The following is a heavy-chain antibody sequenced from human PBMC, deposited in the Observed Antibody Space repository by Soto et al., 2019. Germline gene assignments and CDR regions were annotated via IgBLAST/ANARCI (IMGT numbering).Heavy chain of an antibody. Sequence: GGSLRLSCATSGFIFSSYAMTWVRQGPGKGLEWVGRSRDKPQGYSTAYAASVKGRFTTSRDESKNSAYLQMNSLKTEDTAVYYCVRATYFSDSSGYTRCLDYWGQGTLVTVSS. CDR3: VRATYFSDSSGYTRCLDY. J-gene: IGHJ4*02. CDR2: SRDKPQGYST. V-gene: IGHV3-72*01. CDR1: GFIFSSYA. D-gene: IGHD3-22*01.